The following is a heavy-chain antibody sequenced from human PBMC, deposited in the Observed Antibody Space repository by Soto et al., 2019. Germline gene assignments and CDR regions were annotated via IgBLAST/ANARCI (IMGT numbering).Heavy chain of an antibody. J-gene: IGHJ5*02. CDR3: ARDPQEFWNSYFFDP. D-gene: IGHD3-3*01. Sequence: ASVKVSCKASGYPFDTYGIIWVRQAPGQRPEWMGWISAYNGQTDYAQNFQGRVTMATDTSTNTAYMELRNLRSDDTAVYYCARDPQEFWNSYFFDPWGPGTLVTVSS. CDR2: ISAYNGQT. CDR1: GYPFDTYG. V-gene: IGHV1-18*01.